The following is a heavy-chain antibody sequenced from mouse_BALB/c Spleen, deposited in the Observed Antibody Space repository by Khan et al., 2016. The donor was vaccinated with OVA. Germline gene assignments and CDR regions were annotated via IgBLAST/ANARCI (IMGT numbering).Heavy chain of an antibody. Sequence: QVQLQQSGAELMKPGASVKISCKATGYTFSSYWIEWVKQRPGHGLEWIGEIFPGSDKTNYNEQFKGKATFTADISSNTAYMQLSSLTSEDSAAYYCVRGWAMDYWGQGTSVTVSS. CDR2: IFPGSDKT. D-gene: IGHD1-1*02. CDR1: GYTFSSYW. J-gene: IGHJ4*01. V-gene: IGHV1-9*01. CDR3: VRGWAMDY.